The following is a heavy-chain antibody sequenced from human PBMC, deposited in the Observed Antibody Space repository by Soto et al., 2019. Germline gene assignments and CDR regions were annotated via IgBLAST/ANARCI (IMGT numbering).Heavy chain of an antibody. CDR3: ARDANIVVVVAATHENYYYYMDV. J-gene: IGHJ6*03. V-gene: IGHV1-46*03. D-gene: IGHD2-15*01. Sequence: ASVKVSCKASGYTFTSYYMHWVRQAPGQGLEWMGIINPSGGSTSYAQKFQGRVTMTRDTSTSTVYMELSSLRSEDTAVYYCARDANIVVVVAATHENYYYYMDVWGKGTTVTVSS. CDR2: INPSGGST. CDR1: GYTFTSYY.